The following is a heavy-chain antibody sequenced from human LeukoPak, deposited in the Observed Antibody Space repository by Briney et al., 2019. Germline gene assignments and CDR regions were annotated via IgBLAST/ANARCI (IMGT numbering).Heavy chain of an antibody. Sequence: EASVKVSCKTSGYTFSGYYMHWVRQAPGQGLESMGRFNPTSGVTNYPQRFQGRVTMTWDTSISTAYMELSRLRSDDTAVYYCARGRAGSDYYYLDFWGQGTLVTVSS. CDR3: ARGRAGSDYYYLDF. J-gene: IGHJ4*02. V-gene: IGHV1-2*02. CDR1: GYTFSGYY. D-gene: IGHD3-22*01. CDR2: FNPTSGVT.